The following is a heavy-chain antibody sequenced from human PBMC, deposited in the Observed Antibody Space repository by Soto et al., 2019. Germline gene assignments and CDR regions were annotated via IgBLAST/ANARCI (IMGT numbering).Heavy chain of an antibody. CDR3: ASWGNYDSSGYGY. V-gene: IGHV4-59*01. CDR1: GGSISSYY. J-gene: IGHJ4*02. Sequence: QVQLQESGPGLVKPSETLSLTCTVSGGSISSYYWSWIRQPPGKGLEWIGYIYYSGSTNYNPSLKSRVXXSXDXXKNQFSLKLSSVTAADTAVYYCASWGNYDSSGYGYWGQGTLVTVSS. CDR2: IYYSGST. D-gene: IGHD3-22*01.